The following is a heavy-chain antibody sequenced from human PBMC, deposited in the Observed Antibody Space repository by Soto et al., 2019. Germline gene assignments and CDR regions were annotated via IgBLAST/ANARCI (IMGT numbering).Heavy chain of an antibody. CDR2: IYFSGST. CDR3: ARGGDCSSTNCQNWIDP. Sequence: PSETLSLTCTVSGGSISSDGHYWSWIRQHPGKGPEWIGYIYFSGSTYYNPSFKSRATISVDTSKNQFSLDLTSVTAADTAVYYCARGGDCSSTNCQNWIDPWGQGTLVTVSS. J-gene: IGHJ5*02. V-gene: IGHV4-31*03. CDR1: GGSISSDGHY. D-gene: IGHD2-2*01.